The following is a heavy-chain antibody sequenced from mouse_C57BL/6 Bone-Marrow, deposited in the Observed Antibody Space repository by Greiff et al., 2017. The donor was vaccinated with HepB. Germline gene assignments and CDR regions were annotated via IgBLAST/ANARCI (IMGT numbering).Heavy chain of an antibody. J-gene: IGHJ4*01. CDR2: ISYDGSN. CDR3: ARDPIYYYGSSYVYAMDY. D-gene: IGHD1-1*01. V-gene: IGHV3-6*01. Sequence: EVQLVESGPGLVKPSQSLSLTCSVTGYSITSGYYWNWIRQFPGNKLEWMGYISYDGSNNYNPSLKNRISITRDTSKNQFFLKLNSVTTEDTATYYCARDPIYYYGSSYVYAMDYWGQGTSVTVSS. CDR1: GYSITSGYY.